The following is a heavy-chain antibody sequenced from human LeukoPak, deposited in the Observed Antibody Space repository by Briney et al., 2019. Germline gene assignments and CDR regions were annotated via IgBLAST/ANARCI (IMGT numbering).Heavy chain of an antibody. D-gene: IGHD3-22*01. V-gene: IGHV3-30-3*01. J-gene: IGHJ4*02. CDR2: ISYDGSNK. CDR1: GFTFSSYA. Sequence: GGSLRLSCAASGFTFSSYAMHWVRQAPGKGLEWVAVISYDGSNKYYADSVKGRFTISRDNSKNTLYLQMNSLRAEDTTVYYCARSEEKPVTSEITMIVVVITPNFDYWGQGTLVTVSS. CDR3: ARSEEKPVTSEITMIVVVITPNFDY.